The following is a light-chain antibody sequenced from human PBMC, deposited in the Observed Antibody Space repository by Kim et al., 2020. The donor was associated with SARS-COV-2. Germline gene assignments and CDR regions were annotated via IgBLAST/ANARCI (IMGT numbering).Light chain of an antibody. CDR1: QSVCSHC. J-gene: IGKJ2*01. CDR2: SVS. V-gene: IGKV3-20*01. Sequence: EIVLTQSPGTLSLSPVERATLSCRTRQSVCSHCLAWYQQRPGQAPRLLIYSVSTRATGIPDRFSGSGSGTDFTLTISRLEPEDFAVYYCRQDNVAPPYTFGQGTKLEI. CDR3: RQDNVAPPYT.